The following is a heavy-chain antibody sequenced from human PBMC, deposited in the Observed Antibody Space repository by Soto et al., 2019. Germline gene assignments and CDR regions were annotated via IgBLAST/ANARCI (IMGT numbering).Heavy chain of an antibody. CDR1: GGSVSSSDYY. Sequence: QVQLQESGPGLVKPSQTLSLTCTVSGGSVSSSDYYWSWIRQPPGKGLEWIGYIYHIGTTYYNASLKIRLTISLDTSKNQFSLKLSSVTAADTAVYYCARDSPAVDFWSGSLGSFDIWGQGTMVTVSS. CDR2: IYHIGTT. V-gene: IGHV4-30-4*01. D-gene: IGHD3-3*01. CDR3: ARDSPAVDFWSGSLGSFDI. J-gene: IGHJ3*02.